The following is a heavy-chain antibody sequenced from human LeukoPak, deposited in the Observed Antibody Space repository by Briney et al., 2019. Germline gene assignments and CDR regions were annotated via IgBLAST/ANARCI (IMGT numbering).Heavy chain of an antibody. J-gene: IGHJ1*01. CDR1: GGSISSYY. CDR2: IYYSGST. CDR3: ARTRVVGATPGGYFQH. V-gene: IGHV4-59*01. D-gene: IGHD1-26*01. Sequence: SETLSLTCTVSGGSISSYYWSWIRQPPGKGLEWIGYIYYSGSTNYNPSLKSRVTISVDTSKNQFSLKLSSVTAADTAVYYCARTRVVGATPGGYFQHWGQGTLVTVSS.